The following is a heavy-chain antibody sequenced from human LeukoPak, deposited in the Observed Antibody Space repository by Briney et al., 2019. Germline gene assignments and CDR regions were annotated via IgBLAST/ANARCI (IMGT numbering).Heavy chain of an antibody. CDR2: INHSGRT. CDR1: GGSFSGYY. V-gene: IGHV4-34*01. J-gene: IGHJ6*03. CDR3: ARGLPPAPYYYYMDV. Sequence: PSETLSLTCAVYGGSFSGYYWSWIRQPPGKGLEWIGEINHSGRTNYNPSLKRGGTILVDTSKNQFSLKLSSVTAADTAVYYCARGLPPAPYYYYMDVWGKGTTVTVSS.